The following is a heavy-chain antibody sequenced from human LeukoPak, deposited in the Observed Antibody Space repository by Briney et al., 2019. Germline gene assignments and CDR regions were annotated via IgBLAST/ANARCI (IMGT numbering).Heavy chain of an antibody. CDR3: AKARIVVVPRADALDI. J-gene: IGHJ3*02. CDR1: GFTFSSYA. Sequence: GGSLRLSCAASGFTFSSYAVSWVRQAPGKGLEWVSAISGSGGSTYYADSVKGRFTISRDNSKNTLHLQMNSLRAEDTAVYYCAKARIVVVPRADALDIWGQGTMVTVSS. CDR2: ISGSGGST. D-gene: IGHD3-22*01. V-gene: IGHV3-23*01.